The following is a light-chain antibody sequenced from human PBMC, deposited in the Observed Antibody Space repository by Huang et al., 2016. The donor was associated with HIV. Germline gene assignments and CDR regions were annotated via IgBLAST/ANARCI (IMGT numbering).Light chain of an antibody. CDR2: GAS. V-gene: IGKV3-15*01. CDR3: QQYHNWPPWT. J-gene: IGKJ1*01. Sequence: EIVMTQSPATLSVSPGERATLSCRASQSVSNNLAWYQQKPGQAPRRLIHGASTRATGVPARFRGSGSGTEFTLTISSLQSEDFAVYYCQQYHNWPPWTFGQGTKVEIK. CDR1: QSVSNN.